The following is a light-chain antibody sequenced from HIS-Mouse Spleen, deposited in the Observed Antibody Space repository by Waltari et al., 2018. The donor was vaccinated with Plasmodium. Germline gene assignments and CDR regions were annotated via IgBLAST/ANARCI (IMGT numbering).Light chain of an antibody. J-gene: IGLJ2*01. CDR2: KDS. CDR3: QSADSSGTYRV. CDR1: ALPKQY. V-gene: IGLV3-25*03. Sequence: SYELTQPPSVSVSPGQTARITCSGDALPKQYAYWYQQKPGQAPVLVIYKDSARPSGIPERLSGSSSGTTVTLTISGVQAEDEADYYCQSADSSGTYRVFGGGTKLTVL.